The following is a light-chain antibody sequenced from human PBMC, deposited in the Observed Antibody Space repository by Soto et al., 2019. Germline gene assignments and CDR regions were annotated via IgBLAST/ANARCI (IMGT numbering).Light chain of an antibody. Sequence: QTVVTQEPSFSVSPGGTVTLTCGLSSGSVSTSYYPSWYQQTPGQAPRTLIYSTNTPSSGVPDRFSGSILVNKAALTITGAQADYESDYYCVLYMGSGIWVFGGGTKVTVL. CDR1: SGSVSTSYY. J-gene: IGLJ3*02. CDR2: STN. V-gene: IGLV8-61*01. CDR3: VLYMGSGIWV.